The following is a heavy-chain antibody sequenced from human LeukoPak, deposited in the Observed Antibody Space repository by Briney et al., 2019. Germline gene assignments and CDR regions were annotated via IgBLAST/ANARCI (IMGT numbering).Heavy chain of an antibody. CDR1: GFTFSSYG. V-gene: IGHV3-33*01. CDR2: IWYDGSNK. CDR3: ARARGSWVAAAAFDY. D-gene: IGHD6-13*01. Sequence: GRSLRLSCAASGFTFSSYGMHWVRQAPGKGLEWVAVIWYDGSNKYYADSVKGRFTISRDNSKNTLYLQMNSLRAEDTAVYYCARARGSWVAAAAFDYWGQGTLVTVSS. J-gene: IGHJ4*02.